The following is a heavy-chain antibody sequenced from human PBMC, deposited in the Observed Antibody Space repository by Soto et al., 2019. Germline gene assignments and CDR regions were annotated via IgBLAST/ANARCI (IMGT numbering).Heavy chain of an antibody. V-gene: IGHV1-18*01. Sequence: QVQLGQSGAEVKKPGASVKVSCQTSGSTFTSYGSSWVRQAPGQGREWMGWISAYNGNTKYAQKLQGRVTRTTDTSTSTAYMELMSLRSDATDVSDWARGSASSGHDYWGQGTLVTVSS. D-gene: IGHD6-25*01. CDR3: ARGSASSGHDY. CDR1: GSTFTSYG. J-gene: IGHJ4*02. CDR2: ISAYNGNT.